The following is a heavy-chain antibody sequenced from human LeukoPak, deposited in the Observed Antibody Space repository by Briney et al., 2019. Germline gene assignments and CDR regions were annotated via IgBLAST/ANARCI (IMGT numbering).Heavy chain of an antibody. D-gene: IGHD3-10*02. CDR2: INSDGSST. CDR1: GFTFSSYW. CDR3: AELGITMIGGV. J-gene: IGHJ6*04. V-gene: IGHV3-74*01. Sequence: GGSLRLSCAASGFTFSSYWMHWVRQAPGKGLVWVSRINSDGSSTSYADSVKGRFTISRDNAKNTLYLQMNSLRAEDTSVYYCAELGITMIGGVWGKGTTVTISS.